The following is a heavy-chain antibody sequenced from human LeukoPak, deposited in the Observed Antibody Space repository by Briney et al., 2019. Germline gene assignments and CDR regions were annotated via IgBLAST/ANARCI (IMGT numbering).Heavy chain of an antibody. Sequence: PSETLSLTCTVSGGSISSYYWSWIRQPPGKGLEWIGYIYYSGSANYNPSLKSRVTISVDTSKNQFSLELSSVTAADTAVYYCARIHYDFWSGYYFFDYWGQGTLVTVSS. CDR2: IYYSGSA. CDR1: GGSISSYY. CDR3: ARIHYDFWSGYYFFDY. D-gene: IGHD3-3*01. V-gene: IGHV4-59*01. J-gene: IGHJ4*02.